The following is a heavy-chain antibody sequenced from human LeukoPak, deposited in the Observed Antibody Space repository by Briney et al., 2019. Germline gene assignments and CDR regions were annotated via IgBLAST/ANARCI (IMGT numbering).Heavy chain of an antibody. V-gene: IGHV4-59*01. D-gene: IGHD1-1*01. CDR3: ASGETGSTLGGY. CDR2: IYDTGNT. Sequence: SETLSLTCTVSGGPLSAYCWTWIREPPGKGLGWIGYIYDTGNTNYNPSLKSRVTISVDTSKNQFSLKLTSVTAADTAVYYCASGETGSTLGGYWGQGTLVTVSS. J-gene: IGHJ4*02. CDR1: GGPLSAYC.